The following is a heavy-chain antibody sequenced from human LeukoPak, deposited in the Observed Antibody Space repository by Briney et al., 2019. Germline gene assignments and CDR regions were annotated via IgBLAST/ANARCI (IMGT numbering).Heavy chain of an antibody. J-gene: IGHJ5*02. CDR2: IRSSGSII. D-gene: IGHD1-26*01. CDR1: RFTFCDDY. Sequence: GGSLRLSRAASRFTFCDDYVSSMPHAPGKGVEGGSYIRSSGSIIYYTDSVKGRFTISRENAKNSLYLQMNSLRAEDTAVYYCARDKYSGSYYVTSLYNWFDPWGQGTLVTVSS. V-gene: IGHV3-11*01. CDR3: ARDKYSGSYYVTSLYNWFDP.